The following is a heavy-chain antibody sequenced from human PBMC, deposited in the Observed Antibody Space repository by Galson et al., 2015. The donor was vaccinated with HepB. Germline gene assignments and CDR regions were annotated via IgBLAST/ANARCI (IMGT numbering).Heavy chain of an antibody. V-gene: IGHV1-69*04. Sequence: SVKVSCKASRGTFSSYAISWVRQAPGQGLEWMGRIIPILGIADYAQKFQGRVTITADKSTSTAYMELSSLRSEDTAVYYCARTTVTTRSPGFDPWGQGTLVTVSS. D-gene: IGHD4-17*01. CDR3: ARTTVTTRSPGFDP. CDR1: RGTFSSYA. CDR2: IIPILGIA. J-gene: IGHJ5*02.